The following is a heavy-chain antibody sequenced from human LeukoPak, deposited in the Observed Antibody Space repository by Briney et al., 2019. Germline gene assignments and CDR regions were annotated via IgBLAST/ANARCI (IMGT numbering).Heavy chain of an antibody. CDR3: ATAFFYDSSPPGDY. V-gene: IGHV1-3*01. J-gene: IGHJ4*02. CDR2: INAGDGNT. CDR1: GYTFTSYA. D-gene: IGHD3-22*01. Sequence: GASVKVSCKASGYTFTSYAIHWVRQAPGQRLEWMGWINAGDGNTKHSQNFHGRVTITRDTSANTAYMELSSLRSEDTAVYYCATAFFYDSSPPGDYWGQGTLVTVSS.